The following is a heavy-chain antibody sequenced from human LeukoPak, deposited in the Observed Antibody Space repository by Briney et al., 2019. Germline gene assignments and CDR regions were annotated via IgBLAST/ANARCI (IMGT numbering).Heavy chain of an antibody. J-gene: IGHJ4*02. V-gene: IGHV5-51*01. CDR2: IYPGDSDT. Sequence: NHGESLKISCEGSGYSFSGYWIGWVRQMPGKGLEWMGIIYPGDSDTRYRPSFQGQVTISADKSISTAYLQWSSLNTSDTAMYYCARYTDHYYFDYWGQGTLVTVSS. CDR3: ARYTDHYYFDY. D-gene: IGHD1-1*01. CDR1: GYSFSGYW.